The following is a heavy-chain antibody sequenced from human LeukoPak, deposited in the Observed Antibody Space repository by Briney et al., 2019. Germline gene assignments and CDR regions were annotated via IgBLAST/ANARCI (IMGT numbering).Heavy chain of an antibody. CDR3: AKEGYSSSWHHY. V-gene: IGHV3-23*01. J-gene: IGHJ4*02. CDR2: ISGSGGST. D-gene: IGHD6-13*01. CDR1: GFTFSSYA. Sequence: PGGSLRLSCAASGFTFSSYAMSWVRQAPGKGLEWVSAISGSGGSTYYAGSVKGRFTISRDNSKNTRYLQMNSLRAEDTAVYYCAKEGYSSSWHHYWGQGTLVTVSS.